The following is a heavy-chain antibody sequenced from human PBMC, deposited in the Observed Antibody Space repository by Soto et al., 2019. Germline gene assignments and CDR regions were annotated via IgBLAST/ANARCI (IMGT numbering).Heavy chain of an antibody. D-gene: IGHD6-13*01. CDR3: AKDVAAGRRGQNAFDI. J-gene: IGHJ3*02. V-gene: IGHV3-43D*03. CDR1: GFTFDDYA. CDR2: ISWDGGST. Sequence: GGSLRLSCAASGFTFDDYAMHWVRQAPGKGLEWVSLISWDGGSTYYADSVKGRFTISRDNSKNSLYLQMNSLRAEDTALYYCAKDVAAGRRGQNAFDIWGQGTMVTVSS.